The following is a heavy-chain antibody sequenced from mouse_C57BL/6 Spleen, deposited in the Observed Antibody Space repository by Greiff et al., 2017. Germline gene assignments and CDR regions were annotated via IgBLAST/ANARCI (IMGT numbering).Heavy chain of an antibody. CDR3: ACDAATVVGDWFAY. CDR1: GFTFSSYA. J-gene: IGHJ3*01. D-gene: IGHD1-1*01. Sequence: EVKLVESGGGLVKPGGSLKLSCAASGFTFSSYAMSWVRQTPEKRLEWVATISDGGSYTYYPNNVKGRFTFSRDNAKNNLYLQMNQLKSEDTAMYSCACDAATVVGDWFAYWGQGTLVTVSA. V-gene: IGHV5-4*03. CDR2: ISDGGSYT.